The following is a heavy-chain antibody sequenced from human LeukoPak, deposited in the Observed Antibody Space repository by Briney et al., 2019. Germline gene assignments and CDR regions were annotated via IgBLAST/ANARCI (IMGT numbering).Heavy chain of an antibody. CDR3: ASDRRSTSDTFDY. Sequence: GSSVKVSCKAPGGTFSSYAISWVRQAPGQGLEWMGGIIPIFGTANYAQKFQGRVTITADKSTSTAYMELSSLRSEDTAVYYCASDRRSTSDTFDYWGQGTLVTVSS. CDR2: IIPIFGTA. J-gene: IGHJ4*02. D-gene: IGHD2-2*01. V-gene: IGHV1-69*06. CDR1: GGTFSSYA.